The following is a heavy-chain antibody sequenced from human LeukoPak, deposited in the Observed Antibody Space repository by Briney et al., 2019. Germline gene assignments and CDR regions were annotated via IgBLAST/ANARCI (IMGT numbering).Heavy chain of an antibody. Sequence: GGSLRPSCAASGFTFSSYTMNWVRQAPGRGLEWVSTITGGSTYIHYANSVKGRFTISRDNTENSLSLQMNSLRVDDTAVYYCARGWSDSSPYDCWGQGTLVTVSS. V-gene: IGHV3-21*01. D-gene: IGHD1-1*01. J-gene: IGHJ4*02. CDR3: ARGWSDSSPYDC. CDR2: ITGGSTYI. CDR1: GFTFSSYT.